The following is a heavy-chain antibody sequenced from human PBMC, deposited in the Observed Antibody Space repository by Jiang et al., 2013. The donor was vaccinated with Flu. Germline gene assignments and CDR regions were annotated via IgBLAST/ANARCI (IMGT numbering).Heavy chain of an antibody. J-gene: IGHJ4*02. D-gene: IGHD3-22*01. CDR2: IYHSGST. Sequence: LLKPSETLSLTCAVSGYSISSGYYWGWIRQPPGKGLEWIGSIYHSGSTYYNPSLKSRVTISVDTSKNQFSLKLSSVTAADTAVYYCARGYYYDSSGYFGPPDYWGQGTLVTVSS. CDR1: GYSISSGYY. V-gene: IGHV4-38-2*01. CDR3: ARGYYYDSSGYFGPPDY.